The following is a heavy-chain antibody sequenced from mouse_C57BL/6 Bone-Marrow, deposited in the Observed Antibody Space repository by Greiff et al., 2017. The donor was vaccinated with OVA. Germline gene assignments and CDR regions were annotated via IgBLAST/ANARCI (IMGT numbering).Heavy chain of an antibody. Sequence: EVQVVESGGDLVKPGGSLKLSCAASGFTFSSYGMSWVRQTPDKRLEWVATISSGGSYTYYPDSVKGRFTISRDNAKNTLYLQMSSLKSEDTAMYYCARKLTGTGFAYWGQGTLVTVSA. V-gene: IGHV5-6*01. J-gene: IGHJ3*01. CDR2: ISSGGSYT. CDR3: ARKLTGTGFAY. CDR1: GFTFSSYG. D-gene: IGHD4-1*01.